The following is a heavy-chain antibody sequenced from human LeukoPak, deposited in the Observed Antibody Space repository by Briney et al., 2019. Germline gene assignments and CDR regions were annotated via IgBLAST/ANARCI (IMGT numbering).Heavy chain of an antibody. CDR2: IYSSGDT. D-gene: IGHD2-2*01. CDR3: ATLLYCSSSRCSDY. V-gene: IGHV4-4*07. CDR1: SGSISSYY. J-gene: IGHJ4*02. Sequence: PSETLSLTCTVSSGSISSYYWTWIRQPAGKGLEWIGRIYSSGDTNYSPSLKSRVTMSLDMSQKQFSLMLSSVTAADTAVYYCATLLYCSSSRCSDYWGQGTLVTVSS.